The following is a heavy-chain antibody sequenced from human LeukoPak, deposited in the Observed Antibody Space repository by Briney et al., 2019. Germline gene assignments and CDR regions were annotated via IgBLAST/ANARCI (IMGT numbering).Heavy chain of an antibody. V-gene: IGHV4-59*01. D-gene: IGHD4-23*01. CDR1: GGSISNYY. Sequence: PSETLSLTCTVSGGSISNYYWSWVRQPPGKGLEWIGYIYYSGSTNYNPSLMSRITISVDTSKIQFSLMLSPVTAADTAVYYCARGRYGGYFDCWGQGTLVTVSS. J-gene: IGHJ4*02. CDR3: ARGRYGGYFDC. CDR2: IYYSGST.